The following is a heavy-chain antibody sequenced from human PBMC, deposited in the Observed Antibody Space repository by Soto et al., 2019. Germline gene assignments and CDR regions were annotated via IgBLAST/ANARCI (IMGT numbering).Heavy chain of an antibody. CDR1: GFTFSSYA. V-gene: IGHV3-64D*06. CDR2: ISSNGGST. J-gene: IGHJ4*02. Sequence: GGSLRLSCSASGFTFSSYAMHWVRQAPGKGLEYVSAISSNGGSTYYADSVKGRFTISRDNSKNTLYLQMSSLRAEDTAVYYCVKVPHCSSTSCYFDYWGQGTLVTVSS. D-gene: IGHD2-2*01. CDR3: VKVPHCSSTSCYFDY.